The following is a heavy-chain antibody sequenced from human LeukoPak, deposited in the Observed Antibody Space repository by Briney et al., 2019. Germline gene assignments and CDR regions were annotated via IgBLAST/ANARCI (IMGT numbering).Heavy chain of an antibody. V-gene: IGHV1-2*02. J-gene: IGHJ5*02. D-gene: IGHD1-26*01. CDR2: INPNSGGT. CDR3: AIVLSSGTSSGWFDP. CDR1: GYTFTAYY. Sequence: ASEKVSCKASGYTFTAYYVHWLRLAPGQGLEGMGWINPNSGGTKYAQKFQGRVTMTRHTSITTSYMVLSSLKSDDSAIYYCAIVLSSGTSSGWFDPWGQGTLVTVSS.